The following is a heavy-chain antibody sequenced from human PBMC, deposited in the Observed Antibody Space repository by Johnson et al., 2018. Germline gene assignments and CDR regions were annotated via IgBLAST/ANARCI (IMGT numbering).Heavy chain of an antibody. V-gene: IGHV1-8*01. Sequence: QVQLVESGAEVKKPGASVKVSCTASGYTFTSYDINWVRQATGQGLEWMGWMNPNRGNTGYAQKFQGRVTMTRNTSISTAYMELSSLRSEDTAVYYLAGRFRLLAWLVPEVMAVWGQGNTVTVS. CDR3: AGRFRLLAWLVPEVMAV. J-gene: IGHJ6*02. CDR1: GYTFTSYD. CDR2: MNPNRGNT. D-gene: IGHD3-3*01.